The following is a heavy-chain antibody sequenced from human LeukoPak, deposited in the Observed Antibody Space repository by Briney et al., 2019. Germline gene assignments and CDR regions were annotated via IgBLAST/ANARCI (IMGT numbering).Heavy chain of an antibody. CDR2: IYYSGST. V-gene: IGHV4-39*01. Sequence: SETLSLTCTVSGASLISSNLYYWAWLRQPPGKGLGWIGNIYYSGSTYYTPSLKSRVTMSVDTSKNQFSMKMSSVTTADTAVYYCARSYGSGRLHNWLDPWGQGTLVTVSS. CDR1: GASLISSNLYY. CDR3: ARSYGSGRLHNWLDP. J-gene: IGHJ5*02. D-gene: IGHD3-10*01.